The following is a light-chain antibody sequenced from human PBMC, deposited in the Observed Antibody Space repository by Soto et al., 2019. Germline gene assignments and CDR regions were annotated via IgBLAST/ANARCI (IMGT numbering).Light chain of an antibody. CDR1: SDINVGSYN. Sequence: QPVLTQPPSSSASPGESARLTCTLPSDINVGSYNIYWYQQKPGSPPRYLLYYYSDSDKGQGSGVPSRFSGSKDASANTGILLISGLQSGDEADYYCMIWPSNALVVFGGGTKLTVL. V-gene: IGLV5-37*01. CDR2: YYSDSDK. J-gene: IGLJ2*01. CDR3: MIWPSNALVV.